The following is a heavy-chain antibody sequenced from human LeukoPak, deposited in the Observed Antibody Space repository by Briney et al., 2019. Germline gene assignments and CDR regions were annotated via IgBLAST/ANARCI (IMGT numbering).Heavy chain of an antibody. CDR1: GFPFSTHS. D-gene: IGHD2-2*01. CDR3: ARAKGYTSSYSFDY. CDR2: ISPSSGSV. V-gene: IGHV3-48*04. J-gene: IGHJ4*02. Sequence: GGSLRLSCAASGFPFSTHSMNWVRQAPGEGLEWVSYISPSSGSVYYADSVKGRFTISRDNAKNSLDLQMNSLRAEDTAVYYCARAKGYTSSYSFDYWGQGTLVTVSS.